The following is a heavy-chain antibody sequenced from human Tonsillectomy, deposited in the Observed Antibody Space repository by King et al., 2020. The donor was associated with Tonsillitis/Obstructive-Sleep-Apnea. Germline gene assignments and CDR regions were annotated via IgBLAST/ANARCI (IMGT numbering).Heavy chain of an antibody. CDR1: GGSISSSSYF. CDR2: IYYSGST. J-gene: IGHJ5*02. D-gene: IGHD6-13*01. Sequence: QLQESGPGLVKPSETLSLTCTVSGGSISSSSYFWGWIRQPPGKGLEWIGSIYYSGSTYYNPSLKSRVTISVDTSKNQFSLKLRSVTAADTAVYYCARRWGAATRRNWFDPWGQGTLVTVSS. CDR3: ARRWGAATRRNWFDP. V-gene: IGHV4-39*01.